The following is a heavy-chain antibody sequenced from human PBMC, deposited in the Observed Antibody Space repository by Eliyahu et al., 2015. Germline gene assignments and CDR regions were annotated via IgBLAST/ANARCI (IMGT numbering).Heavy chain of an antibody. V-gene: IGHV4-34*01. CDR3: ARGLFRTPYHRTNWFDP. Sequence: QVQLQQWGAGLLKPSETLSLTCAVYGGSFSGYYWSWIRQPPGKGLEWIGEINHSGSTNYNPSLKSRVTISVDTSKNQFSLKLSSVTAADTAVYYCARGLFRTPYHRTNWFDPWGQGTLVTVSS. D-gene: IGHD2-21*01. CDR1: GGSFSGYY. J-gene: IGHJ5*02. CDR2: INHSGST.